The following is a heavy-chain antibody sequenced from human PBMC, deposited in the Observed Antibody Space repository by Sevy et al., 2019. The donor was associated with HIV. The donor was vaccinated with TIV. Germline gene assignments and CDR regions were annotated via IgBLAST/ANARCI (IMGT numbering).Heavy chain of an antibody. CDR1: GFTFDDYA. CDR3: AKDTGDSYSSSSWLGFDY. J-gene: IGHJ4*02. V-gene: IGHV3-9*01. Sequence: GGSLRLSCAASGFTFDDYAMHWVRQAPGKGLEWVSGISWNSGSIGYADSVKGRFTISRDNAKNSLYLQMNSLRAEDTALYYCAKDTGDSYSSSSWLGFDYWGQGTLVTVSS. CDR2: ISWNSGSI. D-gene: IGHD6-6*01.